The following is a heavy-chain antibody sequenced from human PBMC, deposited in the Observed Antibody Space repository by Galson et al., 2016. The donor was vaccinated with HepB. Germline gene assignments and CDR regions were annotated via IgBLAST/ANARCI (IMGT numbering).Heavy chain of an antibody. CDR1: GGSISSYF. V-gene: IGHV4-59*01. CDR3: ARGGTGTPYFDF. J-gene: IGHJ4*02. D-gene: IGHD3/OR15-3a*01. Sequence: LSLTCNVSGGSISSYFWSWIRQPPGEGLEWIGYIYKSGNTNYSPSLKSRVTVSLDASKNQFSLKLRSVTAADTAVYYCARGGTGTPYFDFWGQGALVTVSS. CDR2: IYKSGNT.